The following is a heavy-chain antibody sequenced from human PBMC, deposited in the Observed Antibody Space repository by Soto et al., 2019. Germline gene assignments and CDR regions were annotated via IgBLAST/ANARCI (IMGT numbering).Heavy chain of an antibody. Sequence: QVQLQEAGPRLVRPSGTLSLTCAVSGGSIYSSDWWSWVRQPPGKGLEWIGEIYYNGATNYNPSLKSRVTISVDKSENHFSLNLTSVTAADTAVYYCTRVTGARNWFDPWGQGARVAVSS. V-gene: IGHV4-4*02. D-gene: IGHD1-26*01. CDR3: TRVTGARNWFDP. CDR2: IYYNGAT. CDR1: GGSIYSSDW. J-gene: IGHJ5*02.